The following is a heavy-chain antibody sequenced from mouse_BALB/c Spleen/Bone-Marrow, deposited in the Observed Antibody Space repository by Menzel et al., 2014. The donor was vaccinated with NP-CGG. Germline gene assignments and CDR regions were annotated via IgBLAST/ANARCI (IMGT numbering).Heavy chain of an antibody. CDR2: IWAGGST. D-gene: IGHD1-1*01. J-gene: IGHJ3*01. V-gene: IGHV2-9*02. CDR1: EFSLTGYG. CDR3: ARGGSSRAWFAY. Sequence: VKVVESGPGLVAPSQSLSITCTVSEFSLTGYGVHWVRQPPGKGLEWLGVIWAGGSTNYNSALMSRLSISKDNSKSQVFLKMNSLQTDDTAMYYCARGGSSRAWFAYWGQGTLVTVSA.